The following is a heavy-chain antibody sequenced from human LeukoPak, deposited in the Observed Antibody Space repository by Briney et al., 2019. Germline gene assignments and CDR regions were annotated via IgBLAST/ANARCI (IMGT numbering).Heavy chain of an antibody. J-gene: IGHJ4*02. CDR2: IYYSGST. V-gene: IGHV4-59*01. D-gene: IGHD6-19*01. Sequence: SETLSLTCTVSGGSISSYYWSWIRQPPGKGLEWIGYIYYSGSTNYNPSLKSRVTISVDTSKNQFSLKLSSVTAADTAVYYCAKRSSGPYYFDYWGQGTLVTVSS. CDR1: GGSISSYY. CDR3: AKRSSGPYYFDY.